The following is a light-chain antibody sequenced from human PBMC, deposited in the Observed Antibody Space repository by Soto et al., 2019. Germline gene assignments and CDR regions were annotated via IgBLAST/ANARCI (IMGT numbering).Light chain of an antibody. V-gene: IGKV3-15*01. CDR3: QQRSIWPLYT. Sequence: IVLTQSPATLSVSPGERATLFCRASQRVSGNLAWYQQKPGQAPRLLMYGASIRATGFPDRFSGSGSGTEFTLTISSLQSEDFAVYYCQQRSIWPLYTFGQGTKVDIK. J-gene: IGKJ2*01. CDR1: QRVSGN. CDR2: GAS.